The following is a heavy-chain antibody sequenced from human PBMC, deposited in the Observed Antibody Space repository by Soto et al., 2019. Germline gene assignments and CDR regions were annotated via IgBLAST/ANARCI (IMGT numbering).Heavy chain of an antibody. CDR3: ATSYGSGYRAFDY. J-gene: IGHJ4*02. CDR2: VNPILSMS. CDR1: GATFSFYS. D-gene: IGHD3-10*01. Sequence: QVQLVQSGAEVKRPGSSVKVSCKASGATFSFYSINWVRQAPGLGLEWMGRVNPILSMSNYAQRFQGRVTMTAAKSTSTAYMELSGLRSEDTAMYYCATSYGSGYRAFDYWGQGALVTVSS. V-gene: IGHV1-69*04.